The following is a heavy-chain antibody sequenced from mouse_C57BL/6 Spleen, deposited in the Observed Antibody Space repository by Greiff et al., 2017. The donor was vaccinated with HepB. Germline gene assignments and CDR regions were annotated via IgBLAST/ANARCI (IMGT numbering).Heavy chain of an antibody. V-gene: IGHV3-6*01. CDR2: ISYDGSN. D-gene: IGHD2-14*01. CDR3: AREYEEAMDY. Sequence: VQLQQSGPGLVKPSQSLSLTCSVTGYSITSGYYWNWIRQFPGNKLEWMGYISYDGSNNYNPSLKNRISITRDTSKNQFFLKLNSVTTEDTATYYCAREYEEAMDYWGQGTSVTVSS. CDR1: GYSITSGYY. J-gene: IGHJ4*01.